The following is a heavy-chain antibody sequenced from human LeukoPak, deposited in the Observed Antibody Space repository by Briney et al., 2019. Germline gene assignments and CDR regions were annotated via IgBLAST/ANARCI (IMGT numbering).Heavy chain of an antibody. CDR1: GFTFSSYA. Sequence: GGSLRLSCAASGFTFSSYAMSWVRQAPGKGLEWVSAISGSGGSTYYADSVEGRFTISRDNSKNTLYLQMNSLRAEDTAVYYCAKGDFWSGYYYYYGMDVWGQGTTVTVSS. V-gene: IGHV3-23*01. CDR2: ISGSGGST. J-gene: IGHJ6*02. CDR3: AKGDFWSGYYYYYGMDV. D-gene: IGHD3-3*01.